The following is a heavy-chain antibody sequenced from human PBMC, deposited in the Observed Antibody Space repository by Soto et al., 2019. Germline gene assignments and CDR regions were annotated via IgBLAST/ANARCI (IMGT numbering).Heavy chain of an antibody. Sequence: SVKVSCKASGGTFSSYAISWVREAPGQGLEWMGGIIPIFGTANYAQKFQGRVTITADESTSTAYMELSSLRSEDTAVYYCAREEAYSSMDDAFDIWGQGTMVTVSS. V-gene: IGHV1-69*13. D-gene: IGHD6-13*01. CDR3: AREEAYSSMDDAFDI. CDR1: GGTFSSYA. J-gene: IGHJ3*02. CDR2: IIPIFGTA.